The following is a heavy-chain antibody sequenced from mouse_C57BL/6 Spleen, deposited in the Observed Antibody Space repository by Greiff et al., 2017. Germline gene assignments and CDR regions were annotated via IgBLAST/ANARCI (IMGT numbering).Heavy chain of an antibody. Sequence: VQRVESGPELVKPGASVKISCKASGYAFSSSWMNWVKQRPGKGLEWIGRIYPGDGDTNYNGKFKGKATLTADKSSSTAYMQLSSLTSEDSAVYFCAYYSSAMDYWGQGTSVTVSS. CDR3: AYYSSAMDY. D-gene: IGHD2-5*01. CDR2: IYPGDGDT. CDR1: GYAFSSSW. J-gene: IGHJ4*01. V-gene: IGHV1-82*01.